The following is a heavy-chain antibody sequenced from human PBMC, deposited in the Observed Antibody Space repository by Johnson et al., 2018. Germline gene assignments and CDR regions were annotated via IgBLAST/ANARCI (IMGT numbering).Heavy chain of an antibody. V-gene: IGHV3-9*01. CDR1: GFTFDAHA. D-gene: IGHD3-22*01. CDR2: ISWDSDTM. CDR3: AKELTSYSDISGYPVSYGMDV. J-gene: IGHJ6*04. Sequence: VQLVESGGGLVQPGRSLRLSCAASGFTFDAHAMHWVRQAPGKGLEWVSGISWDSDTMGYADSVKGRFTIARDNAKNSLYLQMKSLRPEDTALHYCAKELTSYSDISGYPVSYGMDVWGKGTTVTVSS.